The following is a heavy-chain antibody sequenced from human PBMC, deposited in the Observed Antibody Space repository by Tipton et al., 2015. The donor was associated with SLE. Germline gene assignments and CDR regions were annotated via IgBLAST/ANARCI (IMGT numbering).Heavy chain of an antibody. CDR2: IRYDGSDD. V-gene: IGHV3-30*02. CDR3: AKGNQQFHPIDY. Sequence: GSLRLSCAASGFTFSSYGMHWVRQAPGKGLEWLAFIRYDGSDDSYADAVKGRFTISGDNSKNTLYVQMNSLRSEDTAVYYCAKGNQQFHPIDYWGQGTLVTVSS. J-gene: IGHJ4*02. D-gene: IGHD1-14*01. CDR1: GFTFSSYG.